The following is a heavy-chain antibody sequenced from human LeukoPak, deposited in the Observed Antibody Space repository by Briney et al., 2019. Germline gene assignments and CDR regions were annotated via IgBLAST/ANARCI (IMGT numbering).Heavy chain of an antibody. CDR2: IYTTGST. CDR3: AGDTYGSDY. Sequence: PSETLSLTCTVSGGSISSDYWSWIRQPAGKGLEWIGRIYTTGSTNYSPSLKSRVTMSVDTSKNQFSLKLSSVTASDTAVYFCAGDTYGSDYWGQGTLVTVSS. D-gene: IGHD3-10*01. CDR1: GGSISSDY. V-gene: IGHV4-4*07. J-gene: IGHJ4*02.